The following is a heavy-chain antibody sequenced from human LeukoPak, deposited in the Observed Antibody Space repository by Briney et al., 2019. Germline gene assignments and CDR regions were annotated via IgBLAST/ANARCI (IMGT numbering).Heavy chain of an antibody. J-gene: IGHJ5*02. CDR1: GGTFSSYA. V-gene: IGHV1-69*01. D-gene: IGHD3-22*01. CDR2: IIPIFGTA. Sequence: SVKVSCKASGGTFSSYAISWVRQAPGQGLEWMGGIIPIFGTANYAQKFQGRVTITADESTSTAYMELSSLRSEDTAVYYCARDYYYDSSGYHYYNWFDPWGQGTLVTVSS. CDR3: ARDYYYDSSGYHYYNWFDP.